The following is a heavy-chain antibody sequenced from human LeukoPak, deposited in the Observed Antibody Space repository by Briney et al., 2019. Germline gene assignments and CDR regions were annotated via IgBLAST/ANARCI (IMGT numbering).Heavy chain of an antibody. Sequence: GGFLRLSCAASGFTFSSYAMSWVRQAPGKGLEWVSAISGSGGSTYYADSVKGRFTISRDNSKNTLYLQMNSLRAEDTAVYYCAKEQLDYYGDNESFDYWGQGTLVTVSS. CDR3: AKEQLDYYGDNESFDY. CDR2: ISGSGGST. J-gene: IGHJ4*02. V-gene: IGHV3-23*01. CDR1: GFTFSSYA. D-gene: IGHD4-17*01.